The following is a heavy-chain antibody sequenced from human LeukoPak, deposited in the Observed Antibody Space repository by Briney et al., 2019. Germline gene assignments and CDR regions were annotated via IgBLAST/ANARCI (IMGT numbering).Heavy chain of an antibody. V-gene: IGHV4-39*01. CDR2: IYYSGST. CDR3: ARRVARSSSGFDY. D-gene: IGHD6-6*01. J-gene: IGHJ4*02. CDR1: GGSISISSYY. Sequence: SETLSLTCTVSGGSISISSYYWGWIRQPPGKGLEWIGTIYYSGSTYYNPSLKSRVTVSVDTSKNQFSLKLSSVTATDTAVYYCARRVARSSSGFDYWGQGTLVTVSS.